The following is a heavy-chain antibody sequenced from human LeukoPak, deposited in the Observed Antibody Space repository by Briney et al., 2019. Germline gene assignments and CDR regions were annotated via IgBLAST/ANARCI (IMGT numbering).Heavy chain of an antibody. Sequence: PSETLSLTCAVYGGSFSGYYWSWIRQPPGKGLEWIGEINHSGGTNYNPSLKSRVTISVDTSKNQFSLKLSSVTAADTAVYYCARGCLSPRLYDFWSGYYPFDYWGQGTLVTVSS. V-gene: IGHV4-34*01. CDR2: INHSGGT. CDR3: ARGCLSPRLYDFWSGYYPFDY. D-gene: IGHD3-3*01. CDR1: GGSFSGYY. J-gene: IGHJ4*02.